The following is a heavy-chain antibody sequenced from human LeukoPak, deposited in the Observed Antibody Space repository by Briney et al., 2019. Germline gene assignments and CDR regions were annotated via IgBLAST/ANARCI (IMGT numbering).Heavy chain of an antibody. V-gene: IGHV3-74*01. CDR1: GFSFSRYW. D-gene: IGHD2-2*01. Sequence: GGSLRLSCAASGFSFSRYWMHWVRQAPGKGLVWVSRINSDGSSTSYADSVKGRFTISRDNAKNTLYLQMNSLRAEDTAVYYCARVYCSSTSCYGSDAFDIWGQGTMVTVSS. CDR2: INSDGSST. J-gene: IGHJ3*02. CDR3: ARVYCSSTSCYGSDAFDI.